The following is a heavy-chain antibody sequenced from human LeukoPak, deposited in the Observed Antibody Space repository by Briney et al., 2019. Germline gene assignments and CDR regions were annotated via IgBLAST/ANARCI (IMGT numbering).Heavy chain of an antibody. J-gene: IGHJ4*02. V-gene: IGHV3-23*01. CDR2: ISGSGGST. Sequence: GGSLRLSCAASGFTFNTYAMSWVRQAPGKGMEWVSGISGSGGSTIYADSVKGRFTISRDNSKKTLYLQMNSLRGEDTAVYYCAKEREYDFWSGYLYRGQGTLVTVSS. D-gene: IGHD3-3*01. CDR1: GFTFNTYA. CDR3: AKEREYDFWSGYLY.